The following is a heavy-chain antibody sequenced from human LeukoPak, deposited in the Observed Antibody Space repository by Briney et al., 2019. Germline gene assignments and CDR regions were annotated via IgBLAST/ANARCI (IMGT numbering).Heavy chain of an antibody. CDR2: IIPIFGTA. Sequence: GSPVKVSCKASGGTFSSYAISWVRQAPGQGLEWMGGIIPIFGTANYAQKFQGRVTVTADESTSTAYMELSSLRSEDTAVYYCARDRIAAAGLIDYWGQGTLVTVSS. D-gene: IGHD6-13*01. CDR3: ARDRIAAAGLIDY. CDR1: GGTFSSYA. J-gene: IGHJ4*02. V-gene: IGHV1-69*01.